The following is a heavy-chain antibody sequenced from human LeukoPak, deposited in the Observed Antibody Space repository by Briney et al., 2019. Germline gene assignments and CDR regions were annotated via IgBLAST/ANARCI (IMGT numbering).Heavy chain of an antibody. Sequence: GASVKVSCKASGYTFTSYGISWVRQAPGQGLEWMGWISAYNGNTNYAQKLRGRVTMTTDTSTSTAYMELRSLRSDDTAVYYCARYYLAALRWFGESTSYDAFDIWGQGTMVTVSS. CDR2: ISAYNGNT. V-gene: IGHV1-18*01. CDR1: GYTFTSYG. CDR3: ARYYLAALRWFGESTSYDAFDI. D-gene: IGHD3-10*01. J-gene: IGHJ3*02.